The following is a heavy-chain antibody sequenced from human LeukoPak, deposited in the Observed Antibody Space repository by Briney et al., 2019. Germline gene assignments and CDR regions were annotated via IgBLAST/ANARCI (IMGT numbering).Heavy chain of an antibody. CDR1: GGSVSSGSYY. CDR3: ASLSGWYKENY. J-gene: IGHJ4*02. D-gene: IGHD6-19*01. V-gene: IGHV4-61*01. Sequence: SETLSLTCTVSGGSVSSGSYYWSWIRQPPGKGLEWIGYIYYSGSTNYNPSLKSRVTISVDTSKNQFSLKLSSVTAAVTAVYYCASLSGWYKENYWGQGTLVTVSS. CDR2: IYYSGST.